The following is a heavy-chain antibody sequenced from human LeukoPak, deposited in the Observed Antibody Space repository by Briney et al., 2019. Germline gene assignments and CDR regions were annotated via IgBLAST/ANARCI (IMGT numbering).Heavy chain of an antibody. D-gene: IGHD1-7*01. Sequence: GGSLRLSCAASGFVASSSYMSWVRQAPGKGLEWVSVIFSGGKTDYADSVKGRFTVSRDNSRNTLHLDMTSLRVDDSAVYYCASKRWIPNLNYYYYFYYMDVWGKGTTVTVSS. CDR1: GFVASSSY. V-gene: IGHV3-53*01. CDR2: IFSGGKT. J-gene: IGHJ6*03. CDR3: ASKRWIPNLNYYYYFYYMDV.